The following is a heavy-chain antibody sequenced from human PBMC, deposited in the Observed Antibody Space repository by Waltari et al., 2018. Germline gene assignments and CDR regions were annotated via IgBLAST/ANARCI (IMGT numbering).Heavy chain of an antibody. D-gene: IGHD5-12*01. Sequence: QVQLVQSGAELKNPGSSVKVSCKTSGGPFSSHTITWVRQTPGQGLEWMGGIVPMLGTANSAQKFKGRVTITADESTNTAYLELSGLRSDDTAVYYCARDDSGGVARLHFDHWGQGSLVTVSS. CDR2: IVPMLGTA. V-gene: IGHV1-69*13. J-gene: IGHJ4*02. CDR3: ARDDSGGVARLHFDH. CDR1: GGPFSSHT.